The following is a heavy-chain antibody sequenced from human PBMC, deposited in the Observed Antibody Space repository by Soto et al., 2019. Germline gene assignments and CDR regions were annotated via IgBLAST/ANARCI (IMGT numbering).Heavy chain of an antibody. CDR2: INHSGST. CDR1: GGSFSGYY. J-gene: IGHJ4*02. CDR3: ARDLYSSSSPNDY. V-gene: IGHV4-34*01. D-gene: IGHD6-6*01. Sequence: PSETLSLTCAVYGGSFSGYYWSWIRQPPGKGLEWIGEINHSGSTNYNPSLKSRVTISVDTSKNQFSLKLSSVTAADTAVYYCARDLYSSSSPNDYWGQGTLVTVSS.